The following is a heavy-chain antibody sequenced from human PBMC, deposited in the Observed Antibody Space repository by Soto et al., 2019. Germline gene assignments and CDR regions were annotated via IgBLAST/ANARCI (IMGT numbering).Heavy chain of an antibody. CDR2: VSTYNGDT. Sequence: QVQLVQSGPEVRKPGASVGVSCKAYGYSFSTYNLFWVRQAPGQGLQWMGWVSTYNGDTTYAQKFQGRVFMTTDTSTSTAYMELRGLTSDDTAVYYCARDVVPTYDFWGQGTLVTVSS. CDR3: ARDVVPTYDF. D-gene: IGHD1-1*01. V-gene: IGHV1-18*04. CDR1: GYSFSTYN. J-gene: IGHJ4*02.